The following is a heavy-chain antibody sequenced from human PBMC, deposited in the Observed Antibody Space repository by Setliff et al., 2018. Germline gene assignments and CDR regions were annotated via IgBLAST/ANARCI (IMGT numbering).Heavy chain of an antibody. Sequence: PGGSLRLSCTASGFTFSTYSMHWVRQAPGRGLEWVAVISYDGGKTYHADSVKGRFIISRDNSENTLYLQMNSLRPEDTAVYYCAREVRPSFDDYWGQGTLVT. CDR1: GFTFSTYS. V-gene: IGHV3-30-3*01. CDR2: ISYDGGKT. J-gene: IGHJ4*02. CDR3: AREVRPSFDDY. D-gene: IGHD1-1*01.